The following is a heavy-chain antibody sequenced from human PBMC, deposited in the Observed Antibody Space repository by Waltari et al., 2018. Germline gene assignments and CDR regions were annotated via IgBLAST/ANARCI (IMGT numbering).Heavy chain of an antibody. V-gene: IGHV4-31*03. CDR1: GGSISRGGYY. J-gene: IGHJ4*02. D-gene: IGHD3-3*01. CDR3: ARAIFGVVPTYYFDY. Sequence: QVQLQESGPGLVKPSQTLSLTCTVSGGSISRGGYYWSWIRQHPGKGLEWIGYIYYSGSTYYNPSLKSRVTISVDTSKNQFSLKLSSVTAADTAVYYCARAIFGVVPTYYFDYWGQGTLVTVSS. CDR2: IYYSGST.